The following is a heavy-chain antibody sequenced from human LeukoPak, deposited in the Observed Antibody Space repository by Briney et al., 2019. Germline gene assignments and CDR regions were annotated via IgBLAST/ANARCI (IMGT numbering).Heavy chain of an antibody. D-gene: IGHD6-13*01. CDR1: GYSFTSYW. CDR3: ARTYSSSWTDNWFDP. J-gene: IGHJ5*02. V-gene: IGHV5-10-1*01. Sequence: GESLKISCKGSGYSFTSYWISWVRQMPGKGLEWMGRIDPSDSYTNYSPSFQGHVTISADKSISAAYLQWSSLKASDTAMYYCARTYSSSWTDNWFDPWGQGTLVTVSS. CDR2: IDPSDSYT.